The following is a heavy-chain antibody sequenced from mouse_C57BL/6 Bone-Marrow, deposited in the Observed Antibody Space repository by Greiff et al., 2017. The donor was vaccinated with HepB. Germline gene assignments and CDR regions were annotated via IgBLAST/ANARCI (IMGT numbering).Heavy chain of an antibody. V-gene: IGHV1-72*01. CDR1: GYTFTSYW. CDR2: IDPNSGGT. D-gene: IGHD1-1*01. CDR3: AIITTVVTYWYFDV. Sequence: QVQLKQPGAELVKPGASVKLSCKASGYTFTSYWMHWVKQRHGRGLEWIGRIDPNSGGTKYNEKFKSKATLTVDKPSSTAYMQLSSLTSEDSAVYYCAIITTVVTYWYFDVWGTGTTVTVSS. J-gene: IGHJ1*03.